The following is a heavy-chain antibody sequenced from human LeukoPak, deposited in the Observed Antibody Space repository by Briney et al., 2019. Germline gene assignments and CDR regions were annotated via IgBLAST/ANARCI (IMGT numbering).Heavy chain of an antibody. CDR2: INHNGST. Sequence: PSETLSLTCAVYGGSFSGYYWSWIRQPPGKGLEWIGEINHNGSTNYNPSLKSRVTISVDTSKNQFSLKLSSVTAADTAVYYCARRRTVASFDYWGQGTLVTVSS. J-gene: IGHJ4*02. CDR1: GGSFSGYY. CDR3: ARRRTVASFDY. D-gene: IGHD4-23*01. V-gene: IGHV4-34*01.